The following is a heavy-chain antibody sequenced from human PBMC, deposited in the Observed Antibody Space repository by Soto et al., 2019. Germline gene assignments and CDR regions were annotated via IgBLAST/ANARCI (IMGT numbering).Heavy chain of an antibody. V-gene: IGHV3-23*01. CDR1: EFTVSSYA. D-gene: IGHD6-19*01. CDR2: ISSTDGDT. J-gene: IGHJ4*02. Sequence: EVQVLESGGGLVQPGGSLRLSCAASEFTVSSYAMTWVRQAPGKGLEWVSIISSTDGDTYYADSVKGRFTISRDNSKNTLFLQMNSLRAEDTARYYCARGRWDHSGWYFDYRGQGTLVTVSS. CDR3: ARGRWDHSGWYFDY.